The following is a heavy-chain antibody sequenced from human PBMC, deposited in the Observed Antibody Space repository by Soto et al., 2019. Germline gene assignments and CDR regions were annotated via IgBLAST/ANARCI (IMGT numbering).Heavy chain of an antibody. J-gene: IGHJ1*01. CDR1: GFTFSSYA. D-gene: IGHD4-17*01. Sequence: PGGSLRLSCVGSGFTFSSYAMSWVRQAPGKGLEWVSIISGSGGTIYYADSVKGRFTVSRDNSKNTVYLQMNSLRADDTAVFYCAKDRTYGGNTGFGHWGQGTLVTVSS. V-gene: IGHV3-23*01. CDR3: AKDRTYGGNTGFGH. CDR2: ISGSGGTI.